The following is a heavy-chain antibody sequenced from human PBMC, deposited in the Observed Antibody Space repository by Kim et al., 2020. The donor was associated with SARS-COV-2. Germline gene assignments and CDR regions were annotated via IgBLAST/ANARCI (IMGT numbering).Heavy chain of an antibody. CDR2: IYYSGST. V-gene: IGHV4-59*01. D-gene: IGHD3-10*01. CDR3: ARYGSGSYYKF. J-gene: IGHJ4*02. CDR1: GGSISSYY. Sequence: SETLSLTCAVSGGSISSYYWSWIRQPPGKGLEWIGYIYYSGSTNYNPSLKSRVTLSVDTSKNQFSLKLSSVTAADTAVYYCARYGSGSYYKFWGQGTLVTVSS.